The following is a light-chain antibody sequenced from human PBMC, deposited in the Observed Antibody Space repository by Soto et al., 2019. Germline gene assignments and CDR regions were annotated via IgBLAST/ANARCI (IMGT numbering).Light chain of an antibody. CDR1: RSISRN. J-gene: IGKJ4*01. Sequence: EMVMTQSPATLSVSPGERVTLSCRASRSISRNLAWYQQKPGQAPRLLIYGAYTRANGIPARFSGSGSGTEFTLTINTLQSEDFAMYYCQPHNNWPVVTFGGGTRVEIK. CDR2: GAY. CDR3: QPHNNWPVVT. V-gene: IGKV3-15*01.